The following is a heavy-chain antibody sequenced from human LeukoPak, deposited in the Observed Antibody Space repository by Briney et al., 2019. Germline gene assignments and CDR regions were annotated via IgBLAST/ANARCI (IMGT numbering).Heavy chain of an antibody. CDR2: INHSGST. Sequence: SETLSLTCAVYGGSFSGYYWSWIRQPPGKGLEWFGEINHSGSTNYNPSLKSRVTISVDTSKNQFSLKLSSVTAADTAVYYCARADVYYGSGSYILPYFDYWGQGTLVTVSS. CDR3: ARADVYYGSGSYILPYFDY. J-gene: IGHJ4*02. CDR1: GGSFSGYY. D-gene: IGHD3-10*01. V-gene: IGHV4-34*01.